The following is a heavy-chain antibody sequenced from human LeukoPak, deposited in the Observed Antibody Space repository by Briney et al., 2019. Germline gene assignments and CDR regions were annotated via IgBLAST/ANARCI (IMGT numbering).Heavy chain of an antibody. Sequence: PGGSLRLSCAASGFTFSSYGMHWVRQAPGKGLEWVAFIRYDGSNKYYADSVKGRFTISRDNSKNTLYLQMNSLRAGDTAVYFCTRGNYYGSRSYYDVYDHWGRGTLVTVSS. J-gene: IGHJ4*02. D-gene: IGHD3-10*01. V-gene: IGHV3-30*02. CDR1: GFTFSSYG. CDR3: TRGNYYGSRSYYDVYDH. CDR2: IRYDGSNK.